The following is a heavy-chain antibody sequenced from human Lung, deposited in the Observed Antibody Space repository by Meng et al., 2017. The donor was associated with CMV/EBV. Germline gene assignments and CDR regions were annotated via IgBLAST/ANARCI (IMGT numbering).Heavy chain of an antibody. D-gene: IGHD4-17*01. CDR2: VGAENGET. CDR1: GYKFAIYG. V-gene: IGHV1-18*01. Sequence: CNSSGYKFAIYGITWVRQAHGQGLEWVGWVGAENGETNYGQKFQGRVTVTADTFTKTAYMEMRSLRSDDSAIYYCARAGAAVTTNFDFWGQGTLVTVSS. J-gene: IGHJ4*02. CDR3: ARAGAAVTTNFDF.